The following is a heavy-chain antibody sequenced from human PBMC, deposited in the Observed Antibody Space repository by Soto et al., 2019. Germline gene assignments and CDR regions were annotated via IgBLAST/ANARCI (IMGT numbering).Heavy chain of an antibody. CDR3: ARGVLLWFGELLVGGLDV. D-gene: IGHD3-10*01. V-gene: IGHV4-34*01. CDR2: INHSGST. J-gene: IGHJ6*04. Sequence: SETLSLTCAVYGGSFSGYYWSWIRQPPGKGLEWIGEINHSGSTNYNPSLKSRVTISVDTSKNQFSLKLSSVTAADTAVYYCARGVLLWFGELLVGGLDVWGKGTTVTVSS. CDR1: GGSFSGYY.